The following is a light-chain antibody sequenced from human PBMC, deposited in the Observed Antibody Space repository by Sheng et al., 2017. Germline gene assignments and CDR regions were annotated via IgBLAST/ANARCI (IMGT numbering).Light chain of an antibody. Sequence: EVMMTQSPVTLSVSPGGGATLSCRASQSVNSKLAWYQQKPGQAPRLLIYDTSNRATGIPARFSGSGSGTDFTLTITSLEPEDFAVYYCQQRSSWPPITFGQGTRLEIK. CDR2: DTS. J-gene: IGKJ5*01. CDR3: QQRSSWPPIT. V-gene: IGKV3-11*01. CDR1: QSVNSK.